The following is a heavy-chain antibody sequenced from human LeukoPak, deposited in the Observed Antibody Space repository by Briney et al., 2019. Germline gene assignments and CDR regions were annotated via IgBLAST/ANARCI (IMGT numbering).Heavy chain of an antibody. CDR3: ARSYDDTAFDY. CDR2: ISSSGSTI. Sequence: GGSLRLSCAASGFTFSSYEMNRVRQAPGKGLEWVSYISSSGSTIYYADSVKGRFTISRDNAKNSLCLQMNSLRAEDTAVYYCARSYDDTAFDYWGQGTLVTVSS. CDR1: GFTFSSYE. V-gene: IGHV3-48*03. J-gene: IGHJ4*02. D-gene: IGHD5-18*01.